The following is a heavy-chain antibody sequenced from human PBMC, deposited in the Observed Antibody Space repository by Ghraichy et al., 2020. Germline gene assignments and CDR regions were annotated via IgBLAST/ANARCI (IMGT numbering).Heavy chain of an antibody. D-gene: IGHD4-17*01. Sequence: SETLSLTCTVSGGSISSSSYYWGWIRQPPGKGLEWIGSIYYSGSTYYDPSLKSRVTISVDTSKNQFSLNLSSVTAADTAVYYCARHDYGDYVDAFDIWGQGTMVTVSS. CDR3: ARHDYGDYVDAFDI. CDR1: GGSISSSSYY. V-gene: IGHV4-39*01. J-gene: IGHJ3*02. CDR2: IYYSGST.